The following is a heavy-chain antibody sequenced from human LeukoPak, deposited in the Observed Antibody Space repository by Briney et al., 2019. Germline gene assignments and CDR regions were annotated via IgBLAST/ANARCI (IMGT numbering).Heavy chain of an antibody. D-gene: IGHD3-10*02. V-gene: IGHV4-4*02. Sequence: SGTLSLTCAVSGVSISSGHWWSWVRQPPGKGLEWIGEIYHSGSTNYHASLKSRVTISVDTSKNQFSLKLNSVTVADTAVYYCARPMWPSSNAFDIWGQGTMVTVSS. CDR2: IYHSGST. CDR1: GVSISSGHW. J-gene: IGHJ3*02. CDR3: ARPMWPSSNAFDI.